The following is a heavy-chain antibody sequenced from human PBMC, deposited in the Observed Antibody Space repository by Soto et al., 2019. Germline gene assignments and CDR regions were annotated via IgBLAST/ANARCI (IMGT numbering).Heavy chain of an antibody. V-gene: IGHV1-18*01. J-gene: IGHJ3*02. CDR2: ISAYNGNT. CDR1: GYTFTSYG. CDR3: ARGYSSGWSSPHDAFDI. Sequence: AAVKVACKASGYTFTSYGISWVRQAPGQGLEWMGWISAYNGNTNYAQKLQGRVTMTTDTSTSTAYMELRSLRTDDTAVYYCARGYSSGWSSPHDAFDISGQGTMVTVSS. D-gene: IGHD6-19*01.